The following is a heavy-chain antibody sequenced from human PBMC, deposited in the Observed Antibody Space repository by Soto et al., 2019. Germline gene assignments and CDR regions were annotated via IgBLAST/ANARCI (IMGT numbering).Heavy chain of an antibody. V-gene: IGHV3-11*01. J-gene: IGHJ4*02. D-gene: IGHD3-3*01. CDR3: ASHYDMWSGYLSPVDY. CDR1: GYNFSDYY. CDR2: IDTSGTKI. Sequence: QVQLVESGGDLVKPGGSLRLSCAASGYNFSDYYMRWIRQAPGKGLEWISYIDTSGTKIYYADSVKGRFTITRDNAKNSLYLEMNSLRDEDTAVYYCASHYDMWSGYLSPVDYWGQGTLVTVSS.